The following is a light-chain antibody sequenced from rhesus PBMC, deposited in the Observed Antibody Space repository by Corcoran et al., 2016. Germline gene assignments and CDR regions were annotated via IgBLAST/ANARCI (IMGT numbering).Light chain of an antibody. CDR2: AAS. Sequence: DIQMTQSPSSLSASVGDRVTITCRASQGISDFLSWYQQKPGKVPKRLIYAASSLESGGPSRFSGIGSGTEFTLTISSLQPEDFAAYYCLQGYPTPYSFGQGTKVEIK. CDR3: LQGYPTPYS. V-gene: IGKV1-36*02. CDR1: QGISDF. J-gene: IGKJ2*01.